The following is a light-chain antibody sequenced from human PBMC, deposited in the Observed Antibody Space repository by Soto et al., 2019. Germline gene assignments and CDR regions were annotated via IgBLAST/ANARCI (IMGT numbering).Light chain of an antibody. CDR3: QQRINFYT. Sequence: EIVLTQSPATLSLSPGERATLSCRASQSVSSYLAWYQQKPGQSPRLLIYDASNRATGIPARFSGSGSGTDFTLTISSLEPEDFEVYSCQQRINFYTFGQGTTLEIK. CDR2: DAS. CDR1: QSVSSY. V-gene: IGKV3-11*01. J-gene: IGKJ2*01.